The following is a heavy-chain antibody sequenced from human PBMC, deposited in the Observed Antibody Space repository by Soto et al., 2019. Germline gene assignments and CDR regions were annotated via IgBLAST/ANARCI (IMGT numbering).Heavy chain of an antibody. J-gene: IGHJ4*02. Sequence: QVQLQESGPGLVKPSQTLSLTCTVSGGSISSGGYYWTWIRQHPGKGLEWIGYIYYSGSTYYSPSLKSRLTRSVDTSKNQFSLKLSSVTAADTAIYYCSRERANFFDSWGQGTLVTVSA. CDR3: SRERANFFDS. CDR1: GGSISSGGYY. V-gene: IGHV4-31*03. CDR2: IYYSGST.